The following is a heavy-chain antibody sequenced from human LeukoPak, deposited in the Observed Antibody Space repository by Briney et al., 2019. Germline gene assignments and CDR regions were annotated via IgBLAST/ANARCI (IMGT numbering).Heavy chain of an antibody. CDR1: GGTFSSYA. CDR2: IIPIFGTA. D-gene: IGHD2-15*01. CDR3: AREEYCSGGSCYSDY. J-gene: IGHJ4*02. V-gene: IGHV1-69*13. Sequence: ASVKVSCKASGGTFSSYAISWVRQAPGQGLEWMGGIIPIFGTANYAQKFQGRVTITADESTSTAYMELSSLRSEDTAVYYCAREEYCSGGSCYSDYWGQGTLVTVSS.